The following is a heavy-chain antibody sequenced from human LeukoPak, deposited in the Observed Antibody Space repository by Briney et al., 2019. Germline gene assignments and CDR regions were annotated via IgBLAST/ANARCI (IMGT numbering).Heavy chain of an antibody. Sequence: SETLSLTCTVSGYSISSGYYWGWIRQPPGKGLEWIGNIYHSEVTYHNPSLKSRVTISVDTSKNQFSLKMSSVTAADTAVYYCARVREDPWNSAPHAFDIWGRGTMVTVSS. CDR3: ARVREDPWNSAPHAFDI. CDR2: IYHSEVT. CDR1: GYSISSGYY. J-gene: IGHJ3*02. D-gene: IGHD1-1*01. V-gene: IGHV4-38-2*02.